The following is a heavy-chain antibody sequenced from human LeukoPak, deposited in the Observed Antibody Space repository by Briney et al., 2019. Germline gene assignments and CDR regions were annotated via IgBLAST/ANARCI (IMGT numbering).Heavy chain of an antibody. Sequence: SETLSLTCAVYGGSFSGYYWSWIRQPPGKGLEWIGYIYYSGSTNYNPSLKSRVTISVDTSKNQFSLKLSSVTAADTAVYYCARDTGSSTASFDYWGQGTLVTVSS. V-gene: IGHV4-59*01. D-gene: IGHD2-2*01. J-gene: IGHJ4*02. CDR1: GGSFSGYY. CDR3: ARDTGSSTASFDY. CDR2: IYYSGST.